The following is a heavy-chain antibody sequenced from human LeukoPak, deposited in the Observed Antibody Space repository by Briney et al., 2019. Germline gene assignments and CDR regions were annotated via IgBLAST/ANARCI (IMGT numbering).Heavy chain of an antibody. V-gene: IGHV1-69*05. CDR2: IIPIFGTA. CDR1: GGTFSSYA. Sequence: GSSVKVSCKASGGTFSSYAISWVRQAPGQGLEWMGRIIPIFGTANYAQKFQGSVTITTDESTSTAYMELSSLRSEDTAVYYCAGDTTPYSSSWYYYYYYYMDVWGKGTTVTVSS. J-gene: IGHJ6*03. D-gene: IGHD6-13*01. CDR3: AGDTTPYSSSWYYYYYYYMDV.